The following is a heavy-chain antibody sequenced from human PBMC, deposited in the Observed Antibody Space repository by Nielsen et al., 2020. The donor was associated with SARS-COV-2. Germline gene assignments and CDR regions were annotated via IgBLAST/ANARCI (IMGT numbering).Heavy chain of an antibody. CDR3: VRDSSGWYALTTYYYYGMDV. Sequence: VRQMPGKGLEWVSYISSSSSTIYYADSVKGRFTISRDNAKNSLYLQMNSLRAEDTAVYYCVRDSSGWYALTTYYYYGMDVWGQGTTVTVSS. V-gene: IGHV3-48*01. J-gene: IGHJ6*02. D-gene: IGHD6-19*01. CDR2: ISSSSSTI.